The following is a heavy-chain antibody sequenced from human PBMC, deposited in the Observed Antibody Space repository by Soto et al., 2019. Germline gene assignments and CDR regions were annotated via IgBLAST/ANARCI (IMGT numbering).Heavy chain of an antibody. D-gene: IGHD6-13*01. CDR2: ISNSGNT. CDR1: GASVINDGYY. CDR3: ASDVSGWSSRAFDY. J-gene: IGHJ4*02. Sequence: QVQLQESGPGLVKPSETLSLTCTVSGASVINDGYYWSWIRQPPGKGLEWIGYISNSGNTNYNPSLKSRVTVSVDTSKNQFSLNLDSVTAADTAVYYCASDVSGWSSRAFDYWGQGTRVTVSS. V-gene: IGHV4-61*08.